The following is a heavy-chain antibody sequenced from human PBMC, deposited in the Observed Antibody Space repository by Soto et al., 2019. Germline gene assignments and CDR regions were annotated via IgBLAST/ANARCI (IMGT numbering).Heavy chain of an antibody. J-gene: IGHJ3*02. CDR3: ARGVVTIFNLPRHLPDAFDI. D-gene: IGHD3-9*01. CDR1: GGSISSSSYY. CDR2: IYYSGST. V-gene: IGHV4-39*01. Sequence: QLQLQESGPGLVKPSETLSLTCTVSGGSISSSSYYWGWIRQPPGKGLRWIGSIYYSGSTYYNPSLKSRVTISVDTSKNQFSLKLSSVTAADTAVYYCARGVVTIFNLPRHLPDAFDIWGQGTMVSVSS.